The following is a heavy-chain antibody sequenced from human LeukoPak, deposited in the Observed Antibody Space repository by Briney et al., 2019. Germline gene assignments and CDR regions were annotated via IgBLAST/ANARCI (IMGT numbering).Heavy chain of an antibody. J-gene: IGHJ4*02. CDR3: AKGAYSGSYLGPFDY. D-gene: IGHD1-26*01. Sequence: GGSLRLSCAASGFTFSSYAMSWVHQAPGKGLEWVSAISASGGSTYFADSVKGRFTISRDNSKNTLYLQMNSLRAEDTAVYFCAKGAYSGSYLGPFDYWGQGTLVTVSS. V-gene: IGHV3-23*01. CDR2: ISASGGST. CDR1: GFTFSSYA.